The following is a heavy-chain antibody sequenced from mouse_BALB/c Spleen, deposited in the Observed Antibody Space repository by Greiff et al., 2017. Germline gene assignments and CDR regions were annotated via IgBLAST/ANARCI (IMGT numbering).Heavy chain of an antibody. CDR2: IRNKANGYTT. CDR3: ARDIGQDSGAFAC. V-gene: IGHV7-3*02. Sequence: DVLLVESGGGLVQPGGSLRLSCATSGFTFTDYYMTWVRQPPGKALGWVGFIRNKANGYTTEYSASVKGRFTISSDNSQSILNLQMNTLRAEDSATYDCARDIGQDSGAFACGGEGTVVTVSA. CDR1: GFTFTDYY. J-gene: IGHJ3*01.